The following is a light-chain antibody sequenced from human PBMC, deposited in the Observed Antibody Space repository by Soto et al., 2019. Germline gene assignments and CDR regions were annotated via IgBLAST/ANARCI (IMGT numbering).Light chain of an antibody. Sequence: QPVLTQSPSASASLGASVKLTCTLSSGHSSYAIAWHQQQPEKGPRYLMKLNSDGSHSKGDGIPERFSGSSSGAERYLTIPRLQSEDEADYYCQTWGTGPWVFGGGTKLTVL. CDR3: QTWGTGPWV. CDR1: SGHSSYA. V-gene: IGLV4-69*01. J-gene: IGLJ3*02. CDR2: LNSDGSH.